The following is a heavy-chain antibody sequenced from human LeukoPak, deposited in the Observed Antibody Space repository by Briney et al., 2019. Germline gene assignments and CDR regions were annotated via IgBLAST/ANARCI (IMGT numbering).Heavy chain of an antibody. CDR2: INTDGNTR. D-gene: IGHD3-22*01. Sequence: PGGSLRLSCAPSGFTFSTSWMHWVRQAPGKGLVWVSRINTDGNTRDYADSVKGRFTISRDNAKNTLYLQMNSLRAEDTAVYYCVRDMGYYDKVWGQGTLVTDSS. V-gene: IGHV3-74*01. CDR3: VRDMGYYDKV. CDR1: GFTFSTSW. J-gene: IGHJ4*02.